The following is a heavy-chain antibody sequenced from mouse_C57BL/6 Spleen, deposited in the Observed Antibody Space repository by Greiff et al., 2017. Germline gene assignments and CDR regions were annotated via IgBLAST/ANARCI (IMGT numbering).Heavy chain of an antibody. V-gene: IGHV1-15*01. D-gene: IGHD1-1*01. CDR1: GYTFTDYE. J-gene: IGHJ2*01. CDR3: TRYGSSYNFDY. Sequence: QVHVKQSGAELVRPGASVTLSCKASGYTFTDYEMHWVKQTPVHGLEWIGAIDPETGGTAYNQKFKGKAILTADKSSSTAYMELRSLTSEDSAVYYCTRYGSSYNFDYWGQGTTLTVSS. CDR2: IDPETGGT.